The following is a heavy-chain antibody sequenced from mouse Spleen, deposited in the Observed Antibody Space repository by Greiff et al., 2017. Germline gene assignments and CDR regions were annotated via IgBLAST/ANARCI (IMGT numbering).Heavy chain of an antibody. CDR3: ARDLGQLGPFAY. V-gene: IGHV5-4*01. CDR2: ISDGGSYT. Sequence: EVKLMESGGGLVKPGGSLKLSCAASGFTFSSYAMSWVRQTPEKRLEWVATISDGGSYTYYPDNVKGRFTISRDNAKNNLYLQMSHLKSEDTAMYYCARDLGQLGPFAYWGQGTLVTVSA. CDR1: GFTFSSYA. J-gene: IGHJ3*01. D-gene: IGHD4-1*02.